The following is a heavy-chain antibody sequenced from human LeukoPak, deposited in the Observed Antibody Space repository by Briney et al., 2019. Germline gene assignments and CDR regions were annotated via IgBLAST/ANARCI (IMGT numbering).Heavy chain of an antibody. J-gene: IGHJ4*02. D-gene: IGHD4-17*01. V-gene: IGHV3-21*01. CDR2: ISSGSSAI. CDR3: ARGHTAVTRHFDF. Sequence: TGGSLRLSCEASGFTFTTYSMTWVRQAPGKGLEWVSIISSGSSAIFSADALKGRFTISRDDAKNLLYLDMNSLRAEDTAVYYCARGHTAVTRHFDFWGQGTLVTVSS. CDR1: GFTFTTYS.